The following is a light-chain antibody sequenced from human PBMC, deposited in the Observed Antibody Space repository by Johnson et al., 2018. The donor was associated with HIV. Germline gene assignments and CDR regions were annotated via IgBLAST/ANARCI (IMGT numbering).Light chain of an antibody. CDR2: ENN. CDR1: SSNIGNNY. J-gene: IGLJ1*01. CDR3: GTWDSSLSAV. Sequence: HSVLTQPPSVSAAPGQKVTISCSGSSSNIGNNYVSWYQQLPGTAPKLLIYENNKRPSGSPDRFSGSKSGTSATLGITGLQTGDEADYYCGTWDSSLSAVFGTGTKVTVL. V-gene: IGLV1-51*02.